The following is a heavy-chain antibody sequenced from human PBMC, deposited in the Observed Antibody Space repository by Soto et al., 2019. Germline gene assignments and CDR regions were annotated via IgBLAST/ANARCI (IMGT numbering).Heavy chain of an antibody. J-gene: IGHJ6*02. D-gene: IGHD3-16*01. V-gene: IGHV3-74*01. CDR3: ARDMRYYYGMDV. CDR2: VDSDGRGT. Sequence: PGGSLRLSCVASGITFTNYWMHWVRQVPGKGLVWVARVDSDGRGTSYADSVKGRFTISRDNAKNSLYLQMNSLRAEDTAVYYCARDMRYYYGMDVWGQGTTVTVSS. CDR1: GITFTNYW.